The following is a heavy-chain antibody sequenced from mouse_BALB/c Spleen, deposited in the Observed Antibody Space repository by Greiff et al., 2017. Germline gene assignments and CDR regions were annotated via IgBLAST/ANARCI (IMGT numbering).Heavy chain of an antibody. V-gene: IGHV1-4*01. Sequence: VQLVESGAELARPGASVKMSCKASGYTFTSYTMHWVKQRPGQGLEWIGYINPSSGYTNYNQKFKDKATLTADKSSSTAYMQLSSLTSEDSAVYYCARRPGTDYAMDYWGQGTSVAVSS. CDR1: GYTFTSYT. D-gene: IGHD4-1*01. CDR2: INPSSGYT. J-gene: IGHJ4*01. CDR3: ARRPGTDYAMDY.